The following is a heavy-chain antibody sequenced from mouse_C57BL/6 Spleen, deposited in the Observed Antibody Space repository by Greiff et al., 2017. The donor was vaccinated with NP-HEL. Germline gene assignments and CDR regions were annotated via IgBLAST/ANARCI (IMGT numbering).Heavy chain of an antibody. Sequence: VQLVESGAELARPGASVKMSCKASGYTFTSYTMHWVKQRPGQGLEWIGYINPSSGYTKYNQKFKDKATLTADKSSSTAYMQLSSLTSEDSAVYYCARGHPGKNYWGQGTTLTVSS. J-gene: IGHJ2*01. CDR3: ARGHPGKNY. V-gene: IGHV1-4*01. CDR1: GYTFTSYT. CDR2: INPSSGYT.